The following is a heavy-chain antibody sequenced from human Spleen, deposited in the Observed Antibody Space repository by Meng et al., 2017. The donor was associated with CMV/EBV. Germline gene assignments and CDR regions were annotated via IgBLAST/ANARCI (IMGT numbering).Heavy chain of an antibody. V-gene: IGHV4-34*01. J-gene: IGHJ4*02. D-gene: IGHD6-6*01. CDR1: GGSFSGYY. CDR2: INHSGST. CDR3: ARVVGYSSSSGGFFDY. Sequence: QVQLQKWGAGLLKPSETLSLTCAVYGGSFSGYYWSWIRQPPGKGLEWIGEINHSGSTNYNPSLKSRVTISVDTSKNQFSLKLSSVTAADTAVYYCARVVGYSSSSGGFFDYWGQGTLVTVSS.